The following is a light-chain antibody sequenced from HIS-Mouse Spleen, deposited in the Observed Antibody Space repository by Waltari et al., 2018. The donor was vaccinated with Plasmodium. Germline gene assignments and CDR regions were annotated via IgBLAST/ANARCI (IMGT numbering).Light chain of an antibody. CDR3: YSTDSSGNHRV. CDR2: EDS. Sequence: SYELTQPPSVSVSPGQTARITCSGDALPKKYAYWNQQKSGQAPVRVIYEDSKRPSGIPEVLSGSRSGTMATLTISGAQVEDEADYYCYSTDSSGNHRVFGGGTKLTVL. CDR1: ALPKKY. V-gene: IGLV3-10*01. J-gene: IGLJ3*02.